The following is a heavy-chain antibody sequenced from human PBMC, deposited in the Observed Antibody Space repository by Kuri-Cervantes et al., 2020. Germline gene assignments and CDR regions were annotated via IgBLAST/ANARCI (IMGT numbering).Heavy chain of an antibody. Sequence: ASVKVSCKASGYTFTSSDINWVRQATGQGLEWMGWMNPSTGNTGYAQKFQGRVTMTRDTSINTAYMELSSLRSEDTAVYYCARDLGPLAYCSSTSCSPVPSDYWGQGTLVTVSS. D-gene: IGHD2-2*01. V-gene: IGHV1-8*01. CDR1: GYTFTSSD. CDR2: MNPSTGNT. CDR3: ARDLGPLAYCSSTSCSPVPSDY. J-gene: IGHJ4*02.